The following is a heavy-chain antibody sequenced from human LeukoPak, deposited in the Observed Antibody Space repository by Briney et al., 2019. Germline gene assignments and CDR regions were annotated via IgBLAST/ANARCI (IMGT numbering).Heavy chain of an antibody. J-gene: IGHJ5*02. D-gene: IGHD3-16*02. CDR2: ISSSGSTI. V-gene: IGHV3-48*03. CDR3: ARGPKYYDYVWGSYRYPEFDP. Sequence: PGGSLRLSCAASGFTFSSYEMNWVRQAPGKGLEWASYISSSGSTIYYADSVKGRFTISRDNAKNSLYLQMNSLRAEDTAVYYCARGPKYYDYVWGSYRYPEFDPWGQGTLVTVSS. CDR1: GFTFSSYE.